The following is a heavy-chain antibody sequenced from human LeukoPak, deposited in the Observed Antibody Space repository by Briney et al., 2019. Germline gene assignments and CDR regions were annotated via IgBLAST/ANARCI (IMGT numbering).Heavy chain of an antibody. CDR2: ICGSGGST. Sequence: GGSLRLSCAASGFTFTNYAMSWVRPAPGKGLEWVSAICGSGGSTYYADSVKGRFTISRDNSKNTLDVQMNSLRAEDTAVYYCAKDRRVGASKGLGAFDIWGQGTMVTVFS. J-gene: IGHJ3*02. CDR3: AKDRRVGASKGLGAFDI. CDR1: GFTFTNYA. D-gene: IGHD1-26*01. V-gene: IGHV3-23*01.